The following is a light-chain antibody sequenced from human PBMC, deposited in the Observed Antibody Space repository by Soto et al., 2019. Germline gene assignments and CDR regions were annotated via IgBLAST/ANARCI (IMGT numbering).Light chain of an antibody. CDR1: SSEVGSYDL. Sequence: QSAPTQPAPLSGSPGQSITLSCTGTSSEVGSYDLVSWYQHHPGKAPKLMIYEVSKRPSGVSNRFSGSKSGNTASLTISGLQAEDEADYYCRSYAGSSTFGYVFGTGTKVTVL. CDR2: EVS. CDR3: RSYAGSSTFGYV. V-gene: IGLV2-23*02. J-gene: IGLJ1*01.